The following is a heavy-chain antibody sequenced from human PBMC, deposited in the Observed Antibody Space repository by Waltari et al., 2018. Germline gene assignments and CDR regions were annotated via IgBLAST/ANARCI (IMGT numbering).Heavy chain of an antibody. CDR1: GYTFTYRY. Sequence: QMQLVQSGAEVKKTGSSVKVSCKASGYTFTYRYLHWVRQAPGQALEWMGWITPFNGNTNYAQKFQDRVTITRDRSMSTAYMELSSLRSEDTAMYYCARFGDSSGDDAFDIWGQGTMVTVSS. CDR3: ARFGDSSGDDAFDI. J-gene: IGHJ3*02. D-gene: IGHD3-22*01. CDR2: ITPFNGNT. V-gene: IGHV1-45*02.